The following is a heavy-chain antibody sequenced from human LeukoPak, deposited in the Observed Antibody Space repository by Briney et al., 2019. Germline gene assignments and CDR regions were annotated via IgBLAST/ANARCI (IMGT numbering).Heavy chain of an antibody. CDR1: GLTFSDFW. CDR3: ATGHSYGYDY. CDR2: VKGDGRTT. J-gene: IGHJ4*02. V-gene: IGHV3-74*01. D-gene: IGHD5-18*01. Sequence: GGSLRLSCAASGLTFSDFWMHWVRQPPGKGLVWVALVKGDGRTTIYADSVKGRLTISRDNAKNTLYLQMNSLRADDSGVYYCATGHSYGYDYWGQGVLVTVS.